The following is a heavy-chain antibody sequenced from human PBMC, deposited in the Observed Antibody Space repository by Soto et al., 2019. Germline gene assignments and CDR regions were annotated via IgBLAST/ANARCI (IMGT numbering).Heavy chain of an antibody. CDR3: ATDRRRVITVGGVINY. V-gene: IGHV1-24*01. J-gene: IGHJ4*02. D-gene: IGHD3-16*01. CDR2: FDPEDGET. CDR1: GYTLTELS. Sequence: ASVKVSCKVSGYTLTELSMHWVRQAPGKGLEWMGGFDPEDGETIYAQKFQGRVTMTEDTSTDTAYMELSSLRSEDTAVYYWATDRRRVITVGGVINYWGQGTLVTVSS.